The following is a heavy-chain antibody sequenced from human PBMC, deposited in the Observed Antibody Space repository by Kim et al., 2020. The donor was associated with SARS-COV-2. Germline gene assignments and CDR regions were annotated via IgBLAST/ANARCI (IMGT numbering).Heavy chain of an antibody. V-gene: IGHV1-69*04. J-gene: IGHJ6*03. D-gene: IGHD7-27*01. Sequence: SVKVSCKASGGTFSSYAISWVRQAPGQGLEWMGRIIPILGIANYAQKFQGRVTITADKSTSTAYMELSSLRSEDTAVYYCARAQLGGGGDYYYYMDVWGKGTTVTVSS. CDR3: ARAQLGGGGDYYYYMDV. CDR1: GGTFSSYA. CDR2: IIPILGIA.